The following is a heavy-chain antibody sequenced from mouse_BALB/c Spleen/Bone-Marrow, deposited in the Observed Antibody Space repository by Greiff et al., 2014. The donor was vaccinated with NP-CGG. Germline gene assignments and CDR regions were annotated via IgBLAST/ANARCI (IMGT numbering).Heavy chain of an antibody. CDR1: GYTFTSYW. Sequence: QVQLQQPGAELARPGASVKLSCKASGYTFTSYWMQWIKQGPGQGLEWIGAIYPGDGDTRFTQKFKGKATLTADKSSSTAYMQLSSLASEDSAVYYCARALHYYGSSYGAMDYWGQGTSVTVSS. J-gene: IGHJ4*01. D-gene: IGHD1-1*01. CDR3: ARALHYYGSSYGAMDY. CDR2: IYPGDGDT. V-gene: IGHV1-87*01.